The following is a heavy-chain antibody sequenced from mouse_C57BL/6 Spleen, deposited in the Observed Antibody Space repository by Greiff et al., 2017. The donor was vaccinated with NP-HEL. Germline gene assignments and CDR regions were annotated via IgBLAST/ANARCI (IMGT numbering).Heavy chain of an antibody. D-gene: IGHD4-1*01. CDR2: IDPETGGT. CDR3: TELGGTNWYFDV. J-gene: IGHJ1*03. V-gene: IGHV1-15*01. Sequence: QVQLQQSGAELVRPGASVTLSCKASGYTFTDYEMHWVKQTPVHGLEWIGAIDPETGGTAYNQKFKGKAILTADKSSSTAYMELRSLTSEDSAVYYCTELGGTNWYFDVWGTGTTVTVSS. CDR1: GYTFTDYE.